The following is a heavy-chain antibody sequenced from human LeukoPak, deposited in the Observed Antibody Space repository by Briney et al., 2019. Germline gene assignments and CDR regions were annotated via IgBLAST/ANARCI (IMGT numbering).Heavy chain of an antibody. J-gene: IGHJ4*02. CDR3: ARDTLGEGEDANDAVYYFDY. CDR2: ISGSDGRT. CDR1: GFTLSRHA. V-gene: IGHV3-23*01. Sequence: GGSLRLLCAASGFTLSRHAMSWPRQAPGKALEWVSAISGSDGRTYYADSVKGRFTISRDKSKSTLYLQRNSLRAEGTAVYYCARDTLGEGEDANDAVYYFDYWGQGTPVTVSS. D-gene: IGHD3-10*01.